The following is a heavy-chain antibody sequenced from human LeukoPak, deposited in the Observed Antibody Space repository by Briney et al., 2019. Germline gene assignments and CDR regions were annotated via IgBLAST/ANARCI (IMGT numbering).Heavy chain of an antibody. V-gene: IGHV4-34*01. CDR1: GGSFSGYY. J-gene: IGHJ4*02. D-gene: IGHD2-8*01. Sequence: PSETLSLTCAVYGGSFSGYYWSWIRQPPGKGLEWIGSINYSGSTYYNPSLKSRVTISIDTSKNQFSLKVSSVTAADTAVYYCARRRFVRGPDVVNPFDYWGQGTLVTVSS. CDR2: INYSGST. CDR3: ARRRFVRGPDVVNPFDY.